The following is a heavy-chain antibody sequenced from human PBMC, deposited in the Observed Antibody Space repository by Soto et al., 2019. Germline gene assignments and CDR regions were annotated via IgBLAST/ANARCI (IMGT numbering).Heavy chain of an antibody. J-gene: IGHJ6*02. Sequence: GGSLRLSCAASGFTFSSYGMHWVRQAPGKGLEWVAVIWYDGSNKYYADSVKGRFTTSRDNSKNTLYLQMNSLRAEDTAVYYCAKAHRTHSSSWYQDYYYGMDVWGQGTTVTVSS. V-gene: IGHV3-30*02. D-gene: IGHD6-13*01. CDR1: GFTFSSYG. CDR3: AKAHRTHSSSWYQDYYYGMDV. CDR2: IWYDGSNK.